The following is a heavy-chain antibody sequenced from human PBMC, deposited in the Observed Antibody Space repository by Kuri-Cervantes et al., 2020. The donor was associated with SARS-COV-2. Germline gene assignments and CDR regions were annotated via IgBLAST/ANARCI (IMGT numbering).Heavy chain of an antibody. J-gene: IGHJ4*02. CDR1: GDSIRSTSYY. D-gene: IGHD6-6*01. Sequence: SETLSLTCSVSGDSIRSTSYYWGWIRQPPGKGLEWIGNIYYSRSTYYSPSLKSRVTISVDMSKNQFSLNLNSVTAADTAVYYCARLVRQYSSSSSPDYWGQGTLVTVSS. CDR2: IYYSRST. V-gene: IGHV4-39*01. CDR3: ARLVRQYSSSSSPDY.